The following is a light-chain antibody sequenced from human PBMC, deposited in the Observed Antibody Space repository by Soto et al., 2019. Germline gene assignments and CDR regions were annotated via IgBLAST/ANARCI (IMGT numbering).Light chain of an antibody. CDR1: QSFSSW. V-gene: IGKV1-5*01. CDR2: DAS. CDR3: QQFRT. J-gene: IGKJ1*01. Sequence: DIQMTQSPSTLSASVGDRVTVTCRASQSFSSWLAWYQQKPGKAPKLLIYDASSLESGVPSRFSGSGSGTEFTLPISSLQPDDFATYYCQQFRTFGQGTKVDIK.